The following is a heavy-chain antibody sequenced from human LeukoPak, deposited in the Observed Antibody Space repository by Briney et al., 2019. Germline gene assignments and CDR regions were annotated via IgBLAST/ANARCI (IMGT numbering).Heavy chain of an antibody. Sequence: SVKVSCKASGGTFSSYAISWVRQAPGQGLEWMGGIIPIFGTANYAQKFQGRVTITADKSTSTAYMELSSLRSEDTAVYYCAREKYYDILTGYYTDVFDIWGQGTMVTVSS. J-gene: IGHJ3*02. V-gene: IGHV1-69*06. CDR3: AREKYYDILTGYYTDVFDI. CDR2: IIPIFGTA. CDR1: GGTFSSYA. D-gene: IGHD3-9*01.